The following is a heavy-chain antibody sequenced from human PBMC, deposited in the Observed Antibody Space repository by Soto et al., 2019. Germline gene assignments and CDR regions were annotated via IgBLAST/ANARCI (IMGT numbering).Heavy chain of an antibody. V-gene: IGHV3-23*01. CDR1: GFSFEKHA. CDR3: AKSIDRSAWRLFFDS. J-gene: IGHJ4*02. CDR2: LNGNGDHT. Sequence: GGSLRLSCEGSGFSFEKHAMSWVRQAPGKGLEWVAGLNGNGDHTNYADSVKGRRSISRDNSNNMLYLHIKSLRDDDTAVYHCAKSIDRSAWRLFFDSWGQGTTVTVSS.